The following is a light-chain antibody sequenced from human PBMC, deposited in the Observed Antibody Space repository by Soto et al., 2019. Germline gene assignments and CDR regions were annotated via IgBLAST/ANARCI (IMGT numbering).Light chain of an antibody. CDR1: QGISRY. J-gene: IGKJ2*01. CDR2: GAS. CDR3: QQYNNYPRT. Sequence: DIQVTQSPSFLSASVGDRVTITCRASQGISRYLAWYQQKPGRAPKLLIYGASTLQSGVPSRFSGSGSGTEFTLTVSSLQPEDFAIYYCQQYNNYPRTFGQGTKLEIK. V-gene: IGKV1-9*01.